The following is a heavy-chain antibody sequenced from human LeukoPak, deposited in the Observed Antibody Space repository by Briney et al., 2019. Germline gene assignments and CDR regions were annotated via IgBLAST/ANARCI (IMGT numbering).Heavy chain of an antibody. V-gene: IGHV1-8*01. D-gene: IGHD3-3*01. CDR1: GYTFTSYD. Sequence: ASVKVSCKASGYTFTSYDINRVRQATGQGLEWMGWMNPNSGNTGYAQKFQGRVTMTRNTSISTAYMELSSLRSEDTAVYYCARSSYDFWSGYYTPVWFDPWGQGTLVTVSS. J-gene: IGHJ5*02. CDR3: ARSSYDFWSGYYTPVWFDP. CDR2: MNPNSGNT.